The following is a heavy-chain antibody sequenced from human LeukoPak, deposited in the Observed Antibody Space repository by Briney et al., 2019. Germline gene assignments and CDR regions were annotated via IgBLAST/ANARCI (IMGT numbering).Heavy chain of an antibody. Sequence: GASVKVSCKASGGTFSSYAISWVRQAPGQGLERMGGIIPIFGTANYAQKFQGRVTITTDESTSTAYMELSSLRSEDTAVYYCARDNTLVVDPWGQGTLVTVSS. D-gene: IGHD3-22*01. V-gene: IGHV1-69*05. J-gene: IGHJ5*02. CDR2: IIPIFGTA. CDR1: GGTFSSYA. CDR3: ARDNTLVVDP.